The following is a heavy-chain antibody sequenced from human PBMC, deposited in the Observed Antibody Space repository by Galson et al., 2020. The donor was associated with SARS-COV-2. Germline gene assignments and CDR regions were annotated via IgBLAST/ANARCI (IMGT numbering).Heavy chain of an antibody. CDR3: ARLVGPTTPFDY. CDR2: ISYSGST. J-gene: IGHJ4*02. Sequence: SQTLSLTCSVSGGSISSYYWNWIRQPPGKGLEWIGYISYSGSTNYNHSLKSRVTVSVDTSKHQFSLKLSSVTAADTAVYYCARLVGPTTPFDYWGQGTLVTVSS. D-gene: IGHD1-26*01. V-gene: IGHV4-59*01. CDR1: GGSISSYY.